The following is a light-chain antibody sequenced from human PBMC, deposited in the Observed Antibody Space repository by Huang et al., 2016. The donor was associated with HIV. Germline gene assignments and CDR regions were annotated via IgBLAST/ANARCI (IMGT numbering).Light chain of an antibody. CDR3: QQRINWPFT. CDR2: DAA. V-gene: IGKV3-11*01. J-gene: IGKJ3*01. Sequence: ETVLTQSPATLSLSPGERATLYWRASQSIRSYLTWFQQKPGQAPRLLIYDAANRATGIPARFSGSGSGTDFTLTISSLEPEDFAVYYCQQRINWPFTFGPGTKVDIK. CDR1: QSIRSY.